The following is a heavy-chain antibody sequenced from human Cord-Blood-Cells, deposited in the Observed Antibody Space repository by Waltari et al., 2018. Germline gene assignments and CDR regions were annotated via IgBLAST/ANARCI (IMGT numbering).Heavy chain of an antibody. CDR2: IYTSGST. CDR3: ARSSEGARNWFDP. J-gene: IGHJ5*02. V-gene: IGHV4-4*07. CDR1: GGSISSYY. D-gene: IGHD1-26*01. Sequence: QVQLQESGPGLVKPSETLSLTCTVSGGSISSYYWSWIRQPAGKGLEWIGRIYTSGSTNSTPPLRSLFTMSVDTSKNQFSLKLSAVTAADTAVYYCARSSEGARNWFDPWGQGTLVTVSS.